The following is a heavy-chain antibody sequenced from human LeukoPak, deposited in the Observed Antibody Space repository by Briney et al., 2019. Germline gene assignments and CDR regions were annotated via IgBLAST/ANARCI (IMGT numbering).Heavy chain of an antibody. Sequence: PSETLSLTCTVSGGSISSSSYYWGWIRQPPGKGLEWIGSIYHSGSTYYNPSLKSRVTISVDTSKNQFSLKLSSVTAADTAVYYCARDIVVVPAATYNWFDPWGQGTLVTVSS. V-gene: IGHV4-39*07. J-gene: IGHJ5*02. CDR3: ARDIVVVPAATYNWFDP. D-gene: IGHD2-2*01. CDR1: GGSISSSSYY. CDR2: IYHSGST.